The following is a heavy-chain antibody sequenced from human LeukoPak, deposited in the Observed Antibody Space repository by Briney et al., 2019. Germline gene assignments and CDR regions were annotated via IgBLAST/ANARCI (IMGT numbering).Heavy chain of an antibody. V-gene: IGHV3-21*01. Sequence: PGGSLRLSCAASGFTFSGYSMNWVRQAPGKGLEWVSSISSSSSYIYYADSVKGRFTISRDNAKNSLYLQMNSLRAEDTAVYYCARGSPLGYSYGYLYWGQGTLVTVSS. CDR3: ARGSPLGYSYGYLY. J-gene: IGHJ4*02. CDR2: ISSSSSYI. D-gene: IGHD5-18*01. CDR1: GFTFSGYS.